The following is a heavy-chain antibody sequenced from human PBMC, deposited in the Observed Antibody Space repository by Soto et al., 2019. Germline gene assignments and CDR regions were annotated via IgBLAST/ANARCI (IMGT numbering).Heavy chain of an antibody. CDR1: GFTFSGSA. CDR3: TRHPPTNYYYYGMDV. Sequence: EVQLVESGGGLVQPGGPLKLSCAASGFTFSGSAMHWVRQASGKGLEWVGRIRSKANSYATAYAASVKGRFSISRDDSKNTAYLQMNSLKTEDTAVYYCTRHPPTNYYYYGMDVWGQGTTVTVSS. V-gene: IGHV3-73*01. J-gene: IGHJ6*02. CDR2: IRSKANSYAT.